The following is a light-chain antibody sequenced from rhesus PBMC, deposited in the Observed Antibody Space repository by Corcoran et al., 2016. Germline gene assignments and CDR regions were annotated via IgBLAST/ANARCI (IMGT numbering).Light chain of an antibody. V-gene: IGKV1-25*01. CDR3: QQRNSYPLP. Sequence: DIQMTQSPSSLSASVGDRVTITCRASQGISSYLAWYQQKPGKVPKLLIYKTSTFQSGVPSRFSGSGSWTDFTLTISSLQPEDFATYYCQQRNSYPLPFGGGTTVEIK. CDR1: QGISSY. J-gene: IGKJ4*01. CDR2: KTS.